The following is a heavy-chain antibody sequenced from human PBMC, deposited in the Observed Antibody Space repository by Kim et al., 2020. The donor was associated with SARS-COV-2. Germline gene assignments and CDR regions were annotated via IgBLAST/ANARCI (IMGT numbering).Heavy chain of an antibody. V-gene: IGHV4-39*01. J-gene: IGHJ4*02. Sequence: SETLSLTCTVSGGSISSSSYYWGWIRQPPGKGLEWIGSIYYSGSTYYNPSLKSRVTISVDTSKNQFSLKLSSVTAADTAVYYCIGGDQLTRDYWGQGTLVTVSS. D-gene: IGHD2-21*02. CDR3: IGGDQLTRDY. CDR2: IYYSGST. CDR1: GGSISSSSYY.